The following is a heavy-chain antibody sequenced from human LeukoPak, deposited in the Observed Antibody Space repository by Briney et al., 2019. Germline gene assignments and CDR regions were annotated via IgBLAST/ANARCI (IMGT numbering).Heavy chain of an antibody. CDR3: AKDPLDY. CDR2: ISGSGSNT. V-gene: IGHV3-23*01. Sequence: QTGGSLRLSCVASGFTFNIYAMIWVRQAPGKGLEWVSGISGSGSNTYNADYVKGRFTISRDNSKNTVYLQMNSLRAEDTAIYYCAKDPLDYWGQGTLATVSS. CDR1: GFTFNIYA. J-gene: IGHJ4*02.